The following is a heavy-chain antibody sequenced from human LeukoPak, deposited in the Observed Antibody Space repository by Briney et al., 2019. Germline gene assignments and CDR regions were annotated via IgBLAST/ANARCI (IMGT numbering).Heavy chain of an antibody. J-gene: IGHJ4*02. CDR1: GYSFTSYW. D-gene: IGHD3-22*01. CDR2: IYPGDSDT. V-gene: IGHV5-51*01. CDR3: ARQRRDSSGYYSSFDY. Sequence: GESLKISCKGSGYSFTSYWIGWVRQMPGKGLEWMGIIYPGDSDTRYSPSFQGQVTISANKSISTAYLQWSSLKASDTAMYYCARQRRDSSGYYSSFDYWGKGTRSPSPQ.